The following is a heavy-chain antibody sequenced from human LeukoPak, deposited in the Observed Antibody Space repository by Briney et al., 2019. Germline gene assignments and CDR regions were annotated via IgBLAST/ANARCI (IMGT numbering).Heavy chain of an antibody. CDR2: IYYSGST. J-gene: IGHJ4*02. CDR1: GGSISSYY. Sequence: KPSETLSLTCTVSGGSISSYYWSRIRQPPGKGLEWIGYIYYSGSTNYNPSLKSRVTISVDTSKNQFSLKLSSVTAADTAVYYCAGARHYDFWSGYHEFDYWGQGTLVTVSS. CDR3: AGARHYDFWSGYHEFDY. D-gene: IGHD3-3*01. V-gene: IGHV4-59*01.